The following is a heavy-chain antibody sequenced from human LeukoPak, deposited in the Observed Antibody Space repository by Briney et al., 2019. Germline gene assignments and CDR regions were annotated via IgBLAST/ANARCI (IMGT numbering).Heavy chain of an antibody. CDR1: GFTFSSYE. D-gene: IGHD7-27*01. CDR3: ARDVGTGAFDL. CDR2: IKEDGSQT. V-gene: IGHV3-7*01. Sequence: PGGSLRLSCAASGFTFSSYEMNWVRQAPGKGLEWVANIKEDGSQTYSVDSVKGRFTISRDNAKNSLYLQMNRLRADDTAVYYRARDVGTGAFDLWGRGTLVTVSS. J-gene: IGHJ4*02.